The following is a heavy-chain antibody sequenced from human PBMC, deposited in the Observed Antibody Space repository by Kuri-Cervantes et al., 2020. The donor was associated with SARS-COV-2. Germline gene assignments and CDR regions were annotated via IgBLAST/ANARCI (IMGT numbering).Heavy chain of an antibody. V-gene: IGHV4-38-2*01. J-gene: IGHJ4*03. CDR1: GYSISTGYC. CDR3: ARHANEYSSGGLYY. D-gene: IGHD6-19*01. Sequence: SEPLSLTCAVSGYSISTGYCRGWSRQPPGEGQESTGSMYHSGSTYYTPSLKSRVTISVDTSKNQFSLKLSSVTAADTAVYYCARHANEYSSGGLYYWGQGTMVTVSS. CDR2: MYHSGST.